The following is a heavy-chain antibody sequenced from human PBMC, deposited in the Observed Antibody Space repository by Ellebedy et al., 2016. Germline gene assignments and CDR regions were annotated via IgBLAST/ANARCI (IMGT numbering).Heavy chain of an antibody. Sequence: GESLKISCAASGFTFSDYSVHWVRQAPGKGLEWVSVISSGGTYIYYADSVKGRFTISRDNSKNTVYLQMNSLRAEDTAVYYCATDAGTGTTPPHYFDYWGQGTLVTVSS. CDR1: GFTFSDYS. CDR2: ISSGGTYI. D-gene: IGHD1-1*01. CDR3: ATDAGTGTTPPHYFDY. J-gene: IGHJ4*02. V-gene: IGHV3-21*01.